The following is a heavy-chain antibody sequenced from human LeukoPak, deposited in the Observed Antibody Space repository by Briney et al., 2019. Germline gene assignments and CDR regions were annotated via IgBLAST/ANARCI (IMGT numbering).Heavy chain of an antibody. CDR2: ISSSGSTI. CDR1: GFTFSSYE. J-gene: IGHJ6*04. V-gene: IGHV3-48*03. Sequence: GGSLRLSCAASGFTFSSYEMNWVRQAPGKGLEWVSYISSSGSTIYYADSVKGRFTISRDNAKNSLYLQMNSLRAEDTAVYYCARRRVGVGATTRASAPPDVWGKGTTVTISS. D-gene: IGHD1-26*01. CDR3: ARRRVGVGATTRASAPPDV.